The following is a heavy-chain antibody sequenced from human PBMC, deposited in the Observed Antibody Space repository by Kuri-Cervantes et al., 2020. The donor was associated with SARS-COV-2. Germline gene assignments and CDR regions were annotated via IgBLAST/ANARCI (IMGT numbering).Heavy chain of an antibody. CDR3: AREATPTGCSSTSCYYYYYYGMDV. V-gene: IGHV3-21*01. CDR1: GFTFSSYA. J-gene: IGHJ6*02. Sequence: GGSLRLSCSASGFTFSSYAMHWVRQAPGKGLEWVSSISSSSSYIYYADSVKGRFTISRDNAKNSLYLQMNSLRAEDTAVYYCAREATPTGCSSTSCYYYYYYGMDVWGQGTTVTVSS. D-gene: IGHD2-2*01. CDR2: ISSSSSYI.